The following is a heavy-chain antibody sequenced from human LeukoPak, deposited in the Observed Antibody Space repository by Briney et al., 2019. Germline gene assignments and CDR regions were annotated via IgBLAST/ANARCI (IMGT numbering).Heavy chain of an antibody. D-gene: IGHD1-14*01. J-gene: IGHJ4*02. CDR3: ARIPVPFFIPWAFFDY. CDR2: INPNSGGT. CDR1: GYTFTGYY. Sequence: ASVKVSCKASGYTFTGYYMHWVRQAPGQGLEGMGWINPNSGGTIYAQKFQGRVTMTRDTSISTAYMELSRLSSDDTAVYYCARIPVPFFIPWAFFDYWGQGTLVTVSS. V-gene: IGHV1-2*02.